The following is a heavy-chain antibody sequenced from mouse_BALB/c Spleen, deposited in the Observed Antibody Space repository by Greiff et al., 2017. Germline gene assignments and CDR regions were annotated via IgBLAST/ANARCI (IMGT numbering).Heavy chain of an antibody. D-gene: IGHD2-4*01. Sequence: LQQPGAELVKPGASVKMSCKASGYTFTSYNMHWVKQTPGQGLEWIGAIYPGNGDTSYNQKFKGKATLTADKSSSTAYMQLSSLTSEDSAVYYCARTQIYYDYEGFAYWGQGTLVTVSA. CDR2: IYPGNGDT. J-gene: IGHJ3*01. V-gene: IGHV1-12*01. CDR1: GYTFTSYN. CDR3: ARTQIYYDYEGFAY.